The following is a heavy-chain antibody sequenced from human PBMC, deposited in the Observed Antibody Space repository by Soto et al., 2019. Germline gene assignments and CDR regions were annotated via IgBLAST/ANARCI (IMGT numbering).Heavy chain of an antibody. CDR1: GFTFSSYA. D-gene: IGHD4-17*01. CDR2: ISGSGGST. Sequence: EVQLLESGGGLVQPGGSLRLSCAASGFTFSSYAMSWVRQAPGTGLEWVSAISGSGGSTYYADSVKGRFTISRDNSKNTLYLQMNSLRAEDTAVYYCAKPTTLYSDYGMDVWGQGTTVTVSS. V-gene: IGHV3-23*01. CDR3: AKPTTLYSDYGMDV. J-gene: IGHJ6*02.